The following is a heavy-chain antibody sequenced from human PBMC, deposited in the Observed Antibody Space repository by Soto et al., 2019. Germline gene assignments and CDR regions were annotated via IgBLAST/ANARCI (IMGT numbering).Heavy chain of an antibody. V-gene: IGHV3-23*01. Sequence: PGGSLRLSCAASGFTFSSYAMSWVRQAPGKGLEWVSAISGSGGSTYYADSVKGRFTISRDNSKNTLYLQMNSLRAEDTAVYYCAKDSGRYFDWFINCFDPWGQGTLVTVSS. CDR2: ISGSGGST. CDR1: GFTFSSYA. D-gene: IGHD3-9*01. J-gene: IGHJ5*02. CDR3: AKDSGRYFDWFINCFDP.